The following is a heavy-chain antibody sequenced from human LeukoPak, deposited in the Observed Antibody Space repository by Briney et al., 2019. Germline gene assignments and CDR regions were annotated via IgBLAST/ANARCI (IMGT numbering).Heavy chain of an antibody. CDR3: ARASRDGYNQNFDY. CDR1: GYSFTNYW. J-gene: IGHJ4*02. CDR2: IYPGDSDT. V-gene: IGHV5-51*06. Sequence: GESLKISCQASGYSFTNYWIGWVRQMPGKDLEWLGIIYPGDSDTTYSPSFQGQVTISADSSTSTAYLQWSSLRASDTAMYYCARASRDGYNQNFDYWGQGTLVTVSS. D-gene: IGHD5-24*01.